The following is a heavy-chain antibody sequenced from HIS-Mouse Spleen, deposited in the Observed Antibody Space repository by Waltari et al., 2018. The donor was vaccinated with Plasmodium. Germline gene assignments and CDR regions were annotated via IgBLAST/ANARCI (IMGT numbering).Heavy chain of an antibody. V-gene: IGHV2-70*15. CDR3: ARTTYSSSSAKYYYYGMDV. D-gene: IGHD6-6*01. CDR1: GFPLSPRGMC. Sequence: QVTLRESGPALVKPTQTLTLTCTFSGFPLSPRGMCVTWLRQPPGKALEWLARIDWDDDKYYSTSLKTRLTISKDTSKNQVVLTMTNMDPVDTATYYCARTTYSSSSAKYYYYGMDVWGQGTTVTVSS. J-gene: IGHJ6*02. CDR2: IDWDDDK.